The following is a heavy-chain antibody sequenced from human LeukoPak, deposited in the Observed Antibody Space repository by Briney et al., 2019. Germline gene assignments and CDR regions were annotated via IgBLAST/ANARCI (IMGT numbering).Heavy chain of an antibody. V-gene: IGHV3-30*04. J-gene: IGHJ4*02. CDR1: GFTFSSYA. CDR2: ISYDGSNK. CDR3: ARERGIAAAGFDY. Sequence: PGGSLRLSCAASGFTFSSYAMSWVRQAPGKGLEWVAVISYDGSNKYYADSAKGRFTISRDNSKNTLYLQMNSLRAEDTAVYYCARERGIAAAGFDYWGQGTLVTVSS. D-gene: IGHD6-13*01.